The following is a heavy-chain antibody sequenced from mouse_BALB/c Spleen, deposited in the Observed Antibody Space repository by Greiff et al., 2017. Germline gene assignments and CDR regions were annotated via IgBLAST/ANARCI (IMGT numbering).Heavy chain of an antibody. CDR3: ARDYGSSLDYFDY. V-gene: IGHV1-87*01. D-gene: IGHD1-1*01. CDR1: GYTFTSYW. CDR2: IYSGDGDT. Sequence: VQLQQSGAELARPGASVKLSCKASGYTFTSYWMQWVKQRPGQGLEWIGAIYSGDGDTRYTQKFKGKATLTADKSSSTAYMQLSSLASEDSAVYYCARDYGSSLDYFDYWGQGTTLTVSS. J-gene: IGHJ2*01.